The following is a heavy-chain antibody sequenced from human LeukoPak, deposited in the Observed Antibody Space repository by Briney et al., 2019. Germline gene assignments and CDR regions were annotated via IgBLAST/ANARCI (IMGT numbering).Heavy chain of an antibody. CDR2: IYTSGST. V-gene: IGHV4-4*07. J-gene: IGHJ4*02. D-gene: IGHD5-24*01. CDR1: GGSISSYY. CDR3: ARARDGYNPYYFDY. Sequence: PSETLSLTCTVSGGSISSYYWSWIRQPAGKGLEWIGCIYTSGSTNYNPSLKSRVTMSVDTSKNQFSLKLSSVTAADTAVYYCARARDGYNPYYFDYWGQGTLVTVSS.